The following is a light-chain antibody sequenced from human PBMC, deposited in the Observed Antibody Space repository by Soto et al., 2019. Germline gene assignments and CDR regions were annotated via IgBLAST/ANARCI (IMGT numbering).Light chain of an antibody. CDR3: WQHYNRPPWT. V-gene: IGKV3-15*01. CDR1: QSVSSN. J-gene: IGKJ1*01. CDR2: GGS. Sequence: EIVMTQSPATLSVSPVERATLSCRASQSVSSNLACYQQKPGQAPRLLIYGGSTSATSILPRFSGGGAGTTYFPLTSSLQYADYVVYYYWQHYNRPPWTFGQGTKVDIK.